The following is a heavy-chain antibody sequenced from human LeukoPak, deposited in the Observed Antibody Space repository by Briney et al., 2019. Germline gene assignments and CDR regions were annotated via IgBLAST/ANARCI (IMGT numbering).Heavy chain of an antibody. CDR2: IKQDGSEK. CDR1: GFTFSSYW. J-gene: IGHJ4*02. Sequence: GGSLRLSCAASGFTFSSYWMSWVRQAPGKGLEWVANIKQDGSEKYYGDSVKGRFTISRDNAKNSLYLQMNSLRAEDTAVYYCARAGVWFGEHIQYYFDYWGQGTLVTVSS. CDR3: ARAGVWFGEHIQYYFDY. V-gene: IGHV3-7*01. D-gene: IGHD3-10*01.